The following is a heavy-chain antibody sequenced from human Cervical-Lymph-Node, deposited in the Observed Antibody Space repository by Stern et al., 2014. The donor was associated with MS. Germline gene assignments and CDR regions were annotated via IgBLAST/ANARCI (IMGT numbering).Heavy chain of an antibody. CDR3: ARILYDGAYRGDY. Sequence: ESGPVLVKPTETLMLTCTVSGVSLSNGRMGVSWIRQPPGKALEWLATLFLSDERSYSTSRKSRLTISKDTSRSQVVLTMTNMDPVDTATYFCARILYDGAYRGDYWGQGILVTVSS. CDR1: GVSLSNGRMG. D-gene: IGHD3-10*01. J-gene: IGHJ4*02. CDR2: LFLSDER. V-gene: IGHV2-26*01.